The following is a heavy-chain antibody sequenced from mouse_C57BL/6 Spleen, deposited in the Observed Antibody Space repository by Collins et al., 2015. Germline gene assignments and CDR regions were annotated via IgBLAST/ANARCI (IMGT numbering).Heavy chain of an antibody. D-gene: IGHD1-1*01. CDR2: IDPENGDT. CDR3: TTKDYGSSYVY. J-gene: IGHJ2*01. CDR1: GFNIKDDY. V-gene: IGHV14-4*01. Sequence: EVQLQQSGAELVRPGASVKLSCTASGFNIKDDYMHWVKQRPEQGLEWIGWIDPENGDTEYASKFQGKATITADTSSNTAYLQLSSLTSEDTAVYYCTTKDYGSSYVYWGQGTTLTVSS.